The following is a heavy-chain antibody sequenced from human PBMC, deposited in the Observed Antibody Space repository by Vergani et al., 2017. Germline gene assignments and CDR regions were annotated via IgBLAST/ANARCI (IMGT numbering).Heavy chain of an antibody. J-gene: IGHJ6*02. CDR3: ARDMSYDSSGYYYPLFYYYYYGMDV. CDR2: ISYDGSNK. D-gene: IGHD3-22*01. CDR1: GFTFSSYA. Sequence: VQLVESGGGVVQPGRSLRLSCAASGFTFSSYAMHWVRQAPGKGLEWVAVISYDGSNKYYADSVKGRFTISRDNSKNTLYLQMNSLRAEDTAVYYCARDMSYDSSGYYYPLFYYYYYGMDVWGQGTTVTVSS. V-gene: IGHV3-30*01.